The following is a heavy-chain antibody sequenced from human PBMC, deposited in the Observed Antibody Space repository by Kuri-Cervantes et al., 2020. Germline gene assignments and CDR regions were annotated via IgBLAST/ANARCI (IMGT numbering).Heavy chain of an antibody. J-gene: IGHJ4*02. Sequence: SVKVSCKASGYTFTNYGLNWVRQAPGQGLEWMGGIIPIFGTANYAQRFQGRVTITTDESTSTAYMELSSLRSEDTAVYYCAVGGGFSVGATRDYWGQGTLVTVSS. CDR3: AVGGGFSVGATRDY. CDR1: GYTFTNYG. V-gene: IGHV1-69*05. CDR2: IIPIFGTA. D-gene: IGHD1-26*01.